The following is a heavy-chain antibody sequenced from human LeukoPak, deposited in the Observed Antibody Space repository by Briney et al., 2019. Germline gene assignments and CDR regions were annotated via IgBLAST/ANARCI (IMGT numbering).Heavy chain of an antibody. CDR1: GFTFSSYG. V-gene: IGHV3-30*18. CDR2: ISYDGSNK. D-gene: IGHD6-6*01. Sequence: PGGSLRLSCAASGFTFSSYGMHWVRQAPGKGLEWVAVISYDGSNKYYADSVKGRFTISRDNSKNTLYLQMNSLRAEDTAVYYCAKVTAARSYYYCGMDVWGQGTTVTVSS. CDR3: AKVTAARSYYYCGMDV. J-gene: IGHJ6*02.